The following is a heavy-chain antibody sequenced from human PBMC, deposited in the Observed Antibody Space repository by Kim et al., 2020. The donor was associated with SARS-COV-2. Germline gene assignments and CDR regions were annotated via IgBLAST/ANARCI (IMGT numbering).Heavy chain of an antibody. CDR1: GGSFSGYY. V-gene: IGHV4-34*01. D-gene: IGHD2-2*01. CDR3: ARGRSYCSSTSCYGYYDSSGERSNNPPFDY. CDR2: INHSGST. Sequence: SETLSLTCAVYGGSFSGYYWSWIRQPPGKGLEWIGEINHSGSTNYNPSLKSRVTISVDTSKNQFSLKLSSVTAADTAVYYCARGRSYCSSTSCYGYYDSSGERSNNPPFDYWGQGTLVTVSS. J-gene: IGHJ4*02.